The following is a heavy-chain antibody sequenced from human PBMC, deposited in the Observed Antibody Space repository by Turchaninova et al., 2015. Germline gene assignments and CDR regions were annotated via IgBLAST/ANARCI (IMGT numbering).Heavy chain of an antibody. J-gene: IGHJ6*02. CDR2: INHNGST. CDR3: ARVGTNGWLAYYYYGMDV. CDR1: GGSFSGYY. D-gene: IGHD2-8*01. V-gene: IGHV4-34*01. Sequence: QVQLQQWGAGLLKPPATLPLTCAVYGGSFSGYYWSWIRSPPGKGLEWIGEINHNGSTNYNPSLKSRVTISVDTSKNQFSLKLSSVTAADTAVYYCARVGTNGWLAYYYYGMDVWGQGTTVTVSS.